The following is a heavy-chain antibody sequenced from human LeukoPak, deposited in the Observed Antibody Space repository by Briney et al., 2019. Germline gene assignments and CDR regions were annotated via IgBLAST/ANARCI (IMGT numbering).Heavy chain of an antibody. J-gene: IGHJ4*02. V-gene: IGHV1-18*01. CDR1: GYTFASYD. D-gene: IGHD1-26*01. CDR3: ARGAGSGSYGSLVYFDY. CDR2: ITVYNGNT. Sequence: ASVKVSCKASGYTFASYDIIWVRQAPGRGLEWMGWITVYNGNTKYAQKLQGRVTMTTDTSTNTAYMELRSLRSDDTAVYYCARGAGSGSYGSLVYFDYWGQETLVTVSS.